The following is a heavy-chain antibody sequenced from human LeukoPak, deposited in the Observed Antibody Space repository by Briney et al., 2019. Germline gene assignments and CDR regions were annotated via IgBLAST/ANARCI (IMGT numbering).Heavy chain of an antibody. CDR2: IYASVST. Sequence: SETLSLPCTVCGGSISTNYWRWLRHPAGKGLVWIGRIYASVSTNYNPSLKSRVTMSVDTSRNKFSLKLSSVTAADTAVYYCATAAAGTRRYFQHWGQGTLVTVSS. V-gene: IGHV4-4*07. CDR3: ATAAAGTRRYFQH. J-gene: IGHJ1*01. D-gene: IGHD6-13*01. CDR1: GGSISTNY.